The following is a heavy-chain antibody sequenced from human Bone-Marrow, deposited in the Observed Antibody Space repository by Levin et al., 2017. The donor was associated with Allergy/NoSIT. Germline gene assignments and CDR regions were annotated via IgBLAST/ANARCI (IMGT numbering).Heavy chain of an antibody. J-gene: IGHJ4*02. Sequence: GGSLRLSCAASGFTFNSYAMSWVRQAPGKGLEWVSAASGGGGRTFYADSVKGRFTLSRDNPKNTLYLQMNSLRAEDTAVYYWAKGSSRYSDGRGGIGDYWGQGALVTVSS. CDR1: GFTFNSYA. CDR3: AKGSSRYSDGRGGIGDY. CDR2: ASGGGGRT. V-gene: IGHV3-23*01. D-gene: IGHD5-12*01.